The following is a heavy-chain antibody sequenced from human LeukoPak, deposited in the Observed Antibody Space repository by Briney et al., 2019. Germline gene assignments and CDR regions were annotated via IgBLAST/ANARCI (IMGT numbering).Heavy chain of an antibody. Sequence: GGSLRLSCVASGFTVSTTYMGWVRQAPGKGLEWVSGISGNGGSTYYADSVKGRFTISRDNSKNTLYLQMNSLSADDMAVYYCAKDALISFRGAWSQSDYWGQGTLVTVSS. CDR3: AKDALISFRGAWSQSDY. J-gene: IGHJ4*02. CDR1: GFTVSTTY. V-gene: IGHV3-23*01. CDR2: ISGNGGST. D-gene: IGHD2-8*01.